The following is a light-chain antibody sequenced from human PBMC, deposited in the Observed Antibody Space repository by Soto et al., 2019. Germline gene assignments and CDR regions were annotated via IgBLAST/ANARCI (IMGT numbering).Light chain of an antibody. CDR3: QQSYSTPSS. CDR2: AAS. V-gene: IGKV1-39*01. Sequence: DIQMTQSPSSLSASVGDRVTITSRASQSSSGYLHWYQQKPGKAPKLLIYAASSLQSSFTSSFSGSGSGTAFALTISSLSPEDFGTYYCQQSYSTPSSFGRGTRLEIK. CDR1: QSSSGY. J-gene: IGKJ5*01.